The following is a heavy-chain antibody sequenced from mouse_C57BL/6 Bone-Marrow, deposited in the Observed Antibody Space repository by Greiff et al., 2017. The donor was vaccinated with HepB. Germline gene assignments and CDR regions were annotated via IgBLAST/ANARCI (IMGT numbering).Heavy chain of an antibody. CDR3: ARGAY. CDR1: GYVFSSYW. Sequence: VKLMESGAELVKPGASVKISCKASGYVFSSYWMNWVKQRPGTGLEWIGQIYPGDGDTNYNEKFKGKATLTADKSSSTAYMQLSSLTSEDSAVYFCARGAYWGQGTLVTVSA. J-gene: IGHJ3*01. V-gene: IGHV1-80*01. CDR2: IYPGDGDT.